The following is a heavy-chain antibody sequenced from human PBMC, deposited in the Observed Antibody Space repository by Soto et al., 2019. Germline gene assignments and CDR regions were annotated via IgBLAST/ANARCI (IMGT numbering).Heavy chain of an antibody. V-gene: IGHV3-21*01. J-gene: IGHJ4*02. D-gene: IGHD6-6*01. CDR3: ARHETGSSPEY. CDR1: GFIFSTYS. CDR2: ISSSSIYV. Sequence: GGSLRLSCEVSGFIFSTYSMNWVRQAPGKGLEWVSSISSSSIYVYYADSVKGRFTISRDNARNSLYLQMNSLRVDDTAVYYCARHETGSSPEYWGQGTLVTVSS.